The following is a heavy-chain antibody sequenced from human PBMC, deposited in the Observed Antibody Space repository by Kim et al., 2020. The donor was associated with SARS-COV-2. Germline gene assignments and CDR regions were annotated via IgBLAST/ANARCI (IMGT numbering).Heavy chain of an antibody. Sequence: GGSLRLSCAASGFTFSSYSMNWVRQAPGKGLEWVSSISSSSSYIYYADSVKGRFTISRDNAKNSLYLQMNSLRAEDTAVYYCASGAYYDSSGYYSNYWGQGTLVTVSS. CDR1: GFTFSSYS. CDR3: ASGAYYDSSGYYSNY. J-gene: IGHJ4*02. CDR2: ISSSSSYI. V-gene: IGHV3-21*01. D-gene: IGHD3-22*01.